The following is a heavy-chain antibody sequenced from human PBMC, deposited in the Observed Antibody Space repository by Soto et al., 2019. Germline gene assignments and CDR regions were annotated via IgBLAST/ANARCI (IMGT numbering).Heavy chain of an antibody. CDR2: ISAYNGNT. V-gene: IGHV1-18*01. CDR1: GYTFTSYC. Sequence: ASVKVSCKASGYTFTSYCISWVRQAPGQGLEWMGWISAYNGNTNYAQKLQGRVTMTTDTSTSTAYMELRSLRSDDTAVYYCARVKIWRGGRDAFDIWGQGTMVTVSS. J-gene: IGHJ3*02. CDR3: ARVKIWRGGRDAFDI. D-gene: IGHD3-3*01.